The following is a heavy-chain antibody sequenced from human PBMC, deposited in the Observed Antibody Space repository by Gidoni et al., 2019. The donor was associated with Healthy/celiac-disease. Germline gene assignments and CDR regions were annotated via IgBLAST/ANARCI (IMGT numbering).Heavy chain of an antibody. D-gene: IGHD1-1*01. CDR1: GDSVPRNSAA. V-gene: IGHV6-1*01. Sequence: QVQLQQSGPGLVKPSQTLSLTCAISGDSVPRNSAAWTWIRQSPSRGLEWLGRTYYRSKWYNDYAVSVKSRITINPDTSKNQFSLQLNSVTPEDTAVYYCARSGNNWNDDLDYWGQGTLVTVSS. CDR2: TYYRSKWYN. J-gene: IGHJ4*02. CDR3: ARSGNNWNDDLDY.